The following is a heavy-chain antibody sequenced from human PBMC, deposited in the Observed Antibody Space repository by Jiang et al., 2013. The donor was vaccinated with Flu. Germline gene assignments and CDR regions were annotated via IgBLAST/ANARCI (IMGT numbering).Heavy chain of an antibody. CDR3: ARYGKYDSSGYYYGVAFDI. D-gene: IGHD3-22*01. Sequence: GAEVKKPGASVKVSCKASGYTFTSYAMHWVRQAPGQRLEWMGWINAGNGNTKYSQKFQGRVTITRDTSASTAYMELSSLRSEDTAVYYCARYGKYDSSGYYYGVAFDIWGQGTMVTVSS. J-gene: IGHJ3*02. V-gene: IGHV1-3*01. CDR2: INAGNGNT. CDR1: GYTFTSYA.